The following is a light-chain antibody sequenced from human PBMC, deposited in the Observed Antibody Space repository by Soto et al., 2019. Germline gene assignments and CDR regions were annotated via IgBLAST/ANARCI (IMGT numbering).Light chain of an antibody. CDR2: AAS. CDR3: QLRDT. Sequence: ELVLTQSPGTLSLSPGERATLSCRASQSVSSSYLAWYQQRPGQAPRLLIYAASSRTTGIPDRFSGSGSGTDFTLTINRLEPEDFAVYYCQLRDTFGQGTRLEIK. J-gene: IGKJ2*01. V-gene: IGKV3-20*01. CDR1: QSVSSSY.